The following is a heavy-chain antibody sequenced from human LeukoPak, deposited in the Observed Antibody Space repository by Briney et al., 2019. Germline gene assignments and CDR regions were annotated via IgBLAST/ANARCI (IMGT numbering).Heavy chain of an antibody. Sequence: SETLSLTCAVYGGSFSGYYWSWIRQPPGKGLEWIGEINHSGSTNYNPSLKSRVTISVDTSKNQFSLKLSSVTAADTAVYYYARVDAAAGVANWFDPWGQGTLVTVSS. CDR2: INHSGST. J-gene: IGHJ5*02. V-gene: IGHV4-34*01. CDR3: ARVDAAAGVANWFDP. CDR1: GGSFSGYY. D-gene: IGHD6-13*01.